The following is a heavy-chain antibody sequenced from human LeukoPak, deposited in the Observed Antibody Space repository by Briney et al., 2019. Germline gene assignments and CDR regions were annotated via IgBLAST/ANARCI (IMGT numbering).Heavy chain of an antibody. J-gene: IGHJ4*02. D-gene: IGHD3-22*01. CDR1: GFNVGSKH. Sequence: PGASLRLSCAASGFNVGSKHMNWVRQAPGKGLEWVAVVGNSDNHIDFADSVKGRFTISRDDAKNSVYLQMNSLRVEDTAIYYCAREQWFRFDNWGQGALVTVS. CDR2: VGNSDNHI. CDR3: AREQWFRFDN. V-gene: IGHV3-21*04.